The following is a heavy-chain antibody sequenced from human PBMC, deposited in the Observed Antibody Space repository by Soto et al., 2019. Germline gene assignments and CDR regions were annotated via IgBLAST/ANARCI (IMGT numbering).Heavy chain of an antibody. D-gene: IGHD2-21*01. J-gene: IGHJ4*02. CDR3: ARGRESHSIFDY. Sequence: GGSLRLSCAASGFTFSSYWMHWVRQVPGKGLVWVSRINNDGSAATYADSVKGRFNISRDNAKNTVYLQMNSLRAEETAVYYCARGRESHSIFDYWGQGDLVTVS. CDR1: GFTFSSYW. V-gene: IGHV3-74*01. CDR2: INNDGSAA.